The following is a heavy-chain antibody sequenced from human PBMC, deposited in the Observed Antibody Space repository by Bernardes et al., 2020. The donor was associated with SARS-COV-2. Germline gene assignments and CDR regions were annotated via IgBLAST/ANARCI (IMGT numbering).Heavy chain of an antibody. Sequence: GGSLRLSCAASGFTFSSYNMDWVRQAPGKGLEWVSSISSSSSYIYYTDSVKGRFTISRDNAKNSLYLQMNSLRVEDTAVYYCARDKGYYDSSGYYIDAFVIWGQGTMVTVSS. CDR3: ARDKGYYDSSGYYIDAFVI. D-gene: IGHD3-22*01. J-gene: IGHJ3*02. CDR1: GFTFSSYN. V-gene: IGHV3-21*01. CDR2: ISSSSSYI.